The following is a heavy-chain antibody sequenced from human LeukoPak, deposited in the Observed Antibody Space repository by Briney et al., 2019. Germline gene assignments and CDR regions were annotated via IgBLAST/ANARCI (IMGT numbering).Heavy chain of an antibody. CDR3: ARVTDETGQ. CDR2: INPDSGGT. D-gene: IGHD2-21*02. Sequence: ASVKVSCKASGYTFTAYYLHWVRQAPGQGLERMGWINPDSGGTNYVQKFQGRVTMTRDTSISTAYMELSGLSSDDTAVYYCARVTDETGQWGQGTLVTVSS. V-gene: IGHV1-2*02. CDR1: GYTFTAYY. J-gene: IGHJ4*02.